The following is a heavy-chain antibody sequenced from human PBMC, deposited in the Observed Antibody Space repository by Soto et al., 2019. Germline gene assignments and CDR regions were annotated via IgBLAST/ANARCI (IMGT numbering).Heavy chain of an antibody. J-gene: IGHJ4*02. D-gene: IGHD6-19*01. CDR3: ARDDVAVTGRDY. CDR1: GVTVSSNY. V-gene: IGHV3-66*01. Sequence: EVRLVESGGGLVQPGGSLRLSCIASGVTVSSNYMTWVRLAPGKGLEWVSVIYSGGNTYYPDSVKGRFTISSDSSKNSLYLQMNSLRAEDTAVYYCARDDVAVTGRDYWGEGTLVTVSS. CDR2: IYSGGNT.